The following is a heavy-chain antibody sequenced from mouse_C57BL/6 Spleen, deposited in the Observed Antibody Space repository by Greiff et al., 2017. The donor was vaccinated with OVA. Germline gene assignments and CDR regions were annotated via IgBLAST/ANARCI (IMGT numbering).Heavy chain of an antibody. CDR3: VRHADYDEGGYFDY. V-gene: IGHV10-1*01. J-gene: IGHJ2*01. Sequence: EVQRVESGGGLVQPKGSLKLSCAASGFSFNTYAMNWVRQAPGKGLEWVARIRSKSNNYATYYADSVKDRFTISRDDSESMLYLQMNNLKTEDTAMYYCVRHADYDEGGYFDYWGQGTTLTVSS. D-gene: IGHD2-4*01. CDR2: IRSKSNNYAT. CDR1: GFSFNTYA.